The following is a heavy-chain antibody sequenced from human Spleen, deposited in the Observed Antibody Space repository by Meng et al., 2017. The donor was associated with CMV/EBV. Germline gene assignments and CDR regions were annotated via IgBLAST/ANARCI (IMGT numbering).Heavy chain of an antibody. CDR2: ISSSSSYI. D-gene: IGHD3-3*01. CDR3: ARAFYDFWSGIGY. J-gene: IGHJ4*02. CDR1: GFTFSSYS. V-gene: IGHV3-21*01. Sequence: GESLKISCAASGFTFSSYSMNWVRQAPGKGLEWVSSISSSSSYIYYADSVKGRFTISRDNANSALYLQMDSLRAEDTAVYYCARAFYDFWSGIGYWGQGVVVTVSS.